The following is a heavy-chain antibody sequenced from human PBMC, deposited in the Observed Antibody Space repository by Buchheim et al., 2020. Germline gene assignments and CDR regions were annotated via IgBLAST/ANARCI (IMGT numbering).Heavy chain of an antibody. CDR2: IWYDGTNK. D-gene: IGHD6-13*01. V-gene: IGHV3-33*01. CDR3: ARENREQTLGLFY. CDR1: GFNFSNYG. Sequence: QVQLVESGGGVVQPGRSLRLSCAASGFNFSNYGMHWVRQAPGKGLEWVAIIWYDGTNKNYADSVKGRFTISRDNSKNTLSLQMNSLRAEDTAVYYCARENREQTLGLFYWGQGTL. J-gene: IGHJ4*02.